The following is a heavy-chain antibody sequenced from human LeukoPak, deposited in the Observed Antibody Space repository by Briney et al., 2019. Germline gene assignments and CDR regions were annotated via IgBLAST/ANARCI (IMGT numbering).Heavy chain of an antibody. CDR2: TYYRSKWYK. CDR3: ARVSDFSGWFDY. V-gene: IGHV6-1*01. J-gene: IGHJ4*02. D-gene: IGHD6-19*01. Sequence: SQTLSLTCAISGDSVSSNTAAWNWIRQSPSRGLEWLGRTYYRSKWYKDYAVFVKSRITIHPATSKNQFSLQLNSVTPEDTAVYYCARVSDFSGWFDYWGQGTLVTVSS. CDR1: GDSVSSNTAA.